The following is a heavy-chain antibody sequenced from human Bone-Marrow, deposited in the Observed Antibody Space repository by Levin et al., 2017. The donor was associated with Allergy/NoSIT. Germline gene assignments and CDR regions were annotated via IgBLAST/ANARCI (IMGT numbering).Heavy chain of an antibody. V-gene: IGHV3-48*03. D-gene: IGHD6-6*01. Sequence: HPGGSLRLSCVASGFSLGTYEMNWVRQAPGKGLEWISYINTGGKIIYYADSMKGRVTISRDNAKNSMSLEMSNLRAEDTAIYYCARDHSSSVWYFDIWGRGTLVTVSS. CDR2: INTGGKII. J-gene: IGHJ2*01. CDR1: GFSLGTYE. CDR3: ARDHSSSVWYFDI.